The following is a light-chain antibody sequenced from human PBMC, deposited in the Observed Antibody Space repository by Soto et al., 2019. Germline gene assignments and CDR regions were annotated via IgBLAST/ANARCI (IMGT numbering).Light chain of an antibody. V-gene: IGKV3D-15*01. J-gene: IGKJ1*01. CDR3: QKYNSAPPWT. CDR2: GAS. CDR1: QSVSDN. Sequence: DIVLTQSPATLSVSTGERVTLSCRASQSVSDNLAWYQQKPGQAPRLLIYGASIRATDIPARFSGSGSGTEFSLTISSLQPEDVATYYCQKYNSAPPWTFGQGTKV.